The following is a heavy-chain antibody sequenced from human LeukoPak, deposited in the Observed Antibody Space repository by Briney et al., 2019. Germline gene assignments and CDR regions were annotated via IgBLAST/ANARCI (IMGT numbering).Heavy chain of an antibody. V-gene: IGHV3-21*01. Sequence: GGSLRLSCAVSGITLSNYGMSWVRQAPGKGLEWVSSISSSSSYIYYADSVKGRFTISRDNAKNSLYLQMNSLRAEDTAVYYCARVPGAAMEYYFDYWGQGTLVTVSS. CDR1: GITLSNYG. CDR3: ARVPGAAMEYYFDY. J-gene: IGHJ4*02. D-gene: IGHD5-18*01. CDR2: ISSSSSYI.